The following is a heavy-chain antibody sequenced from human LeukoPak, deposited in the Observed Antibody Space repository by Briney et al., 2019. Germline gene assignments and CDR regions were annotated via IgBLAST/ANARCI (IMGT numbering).Heavy chain of an antibody. CDR2: ISRSGSTM. Sequence: TGGSLRLSCAASGFTFSTYAMNWVRQAPGKGLEWVSYISRSGSTMYYADSVKGRFTISRDNAKNSLYLQMNSLRAEDTAVYFCAKDLYTTIQGFDYWAREPWSPSPQ. CDR3: AKDLYTTIQGFDY. D-gene: IGHD5-12*01. CDR1: GFTFSTYA. J-gene: IGHJ4*02. V-gene: IGHV3-48*01.